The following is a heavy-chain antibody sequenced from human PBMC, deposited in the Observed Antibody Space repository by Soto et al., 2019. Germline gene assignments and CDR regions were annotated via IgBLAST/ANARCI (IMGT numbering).Heavy chain of an antibody. CDR3: ARTSIAAGGTTTNFDN. CDR1: GGSISESNW. CDR2: IYHSGST. Sequence: QVQLQESGPGLVKPSGTLSLTCAVSGGSISESNWWNWVRQPPGKGLEWIGEIYHSGSTNYNPSLKSRLTISVDKSKNQFSLKLSSVTAADTAVYYCARTSIAAGGTTTNFDNWGQGTLVTVSS. D-gene: IGHD6-13*01. J-gene: IGHJ4*02. V-gene: IGHV4-4*02.